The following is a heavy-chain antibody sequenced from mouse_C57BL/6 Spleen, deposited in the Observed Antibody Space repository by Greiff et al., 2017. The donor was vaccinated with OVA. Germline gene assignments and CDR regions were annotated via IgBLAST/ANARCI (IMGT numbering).Heavy chain of an antibody. CDR1: GYTFTSYW. Sequence: VQLQQPGAELVMPGASVKLSCKASGYTFTSYWMHWVKQRPGQGLEWIGEIDPSDSYTNYNQKFKGKATLTVDKSSSTAYMQLSSLTSEDSAVYYCARLGSITTRYYFDYWGQGTTLTVSS. CDR3: ARLGSITTRYYFDY. D-gene: IGHD1-1*01. J-gene: IGHJ2*01. CDR2: IDPSDSYT. V-gene: IGHV1-69*01.